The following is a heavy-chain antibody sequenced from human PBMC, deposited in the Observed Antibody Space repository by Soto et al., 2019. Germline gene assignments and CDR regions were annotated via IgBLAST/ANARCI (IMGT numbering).Heavy chain of an antibody. CDR2: ISSYNGDT. Sequence: QVQLVQSGAEVKKPGASVKVSCKASGYTFTSYGISWVRQAPGQGLEWMGWISSYNGDTNYAQKLQGRVTMTTDTTTSTAYMELRSLRSDDTAMYYCARDLNTRSYYNYWGQGSLVTVSS. V-gene: IGHV1-18*04. J-gene: IGHJ4*02. CDR1: GYTFTSYG. CDR3: ARDLNTRSYYNY. D-gene: IGHD1-26*01.